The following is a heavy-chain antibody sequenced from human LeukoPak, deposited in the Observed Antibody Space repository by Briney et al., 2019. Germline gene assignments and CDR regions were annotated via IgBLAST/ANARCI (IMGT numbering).Heavy chain of an antibody. CDR2: ISYDGSNK. V-gene: IGHV3-30*03. CDR3: ARAGYYDSSGLYDY. CDR1: GFAFGGSG. J-gene: IGHJ4*02. D-gene: IGHD3-22*01. Sequence: GRSLRLSCAASGFAFGGSGMHWVRQAPGKGLEWVAVISYDGSNKFYADSVKGRFTISRDNSKNTLYLQMGSLRAEDMAVYYCARAGYYDSSGLYDYWGQGTLVTVSS.